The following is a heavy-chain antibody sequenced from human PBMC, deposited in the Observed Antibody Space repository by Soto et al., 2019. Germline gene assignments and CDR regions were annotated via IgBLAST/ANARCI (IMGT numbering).Heavy chain of an antibody. D-gene: IGHD2-21*02. CDR1: GFTFSGNY. CDR3: ATGLTLPVRPSFDT. CDR2: IFSGDNT. Sequence: EVQLVESGGGLIQPGGSLRLSCAASGFTFSGNYITWVRQAPGKGLEWVSVIFSGDNTYYSDSVKGRFTISRDNSTNTVYIHMNRLRGDDTAVYFCATGLTLPVRPSFDTWGQGTLLTVSS. J-gene: IGHJ5*02. V-gene: IGHV3-53*01.